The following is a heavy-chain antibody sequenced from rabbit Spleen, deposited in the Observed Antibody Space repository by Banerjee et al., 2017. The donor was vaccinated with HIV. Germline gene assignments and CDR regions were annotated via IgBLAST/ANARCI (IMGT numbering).Heavy chain of an antibody. CDR1: GVSFSSSSY. D-gene: IGHD1-1*01. V-gene: IGHV1S40*01. Sequence: QSLEESGGDLVKPGASLTLTCTASGVSFSSSSYMCWVRQAPGKGLEWIACIDAGGSGFTYFAAWAKGRFTISKTSSTTVTLQMTRLTAADTATYFCARDTSSSFSSYGMDLWGQGTLVTVS. J-gene: IGHJ6*01. CDR2: IDAGGSGFT. CDR3: ARDTSSSFSSYGMDL.